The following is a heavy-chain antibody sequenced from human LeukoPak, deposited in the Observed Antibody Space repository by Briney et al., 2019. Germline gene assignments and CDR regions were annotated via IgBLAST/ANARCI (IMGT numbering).Heavy chain of an antibody. CDR1: GFTFSSYA. CDR3: SRCLSCTPSCYECFDY. J-gene: IGHJ4*02. D-gene: IGHD2-2*01. Sequence: GSLRLSCAASGFTFSSYAMHWVRQAPGKGLEWVAVISYDGSNKYYADSVKGRFTISRDNSKNTLYLQMNSLRAEDTAVYYCSRCLSCTPSCYECFDYWGQGTLVTVSS. CDR2: ISYDGSNK. V-gene: IGHV3-30-3*01.